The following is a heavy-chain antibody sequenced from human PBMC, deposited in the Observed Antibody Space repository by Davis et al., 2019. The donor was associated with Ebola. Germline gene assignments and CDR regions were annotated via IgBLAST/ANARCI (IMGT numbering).Heavy chain of an antibody. V-gene: IGHV5-51*01. Sequence: PGGSLRLSCKGSGYSFTSYWIGWVRQMPGKGLEWMGIIYPGDSDTRYSPSFQGQVTISADKSISTAYLQWSGLKASDTAMFYCARLGSIFFPKQPYYSGMDVWGKGTTVTVSS. CDR3: ARLGSIFFPKQPYYSGMDV. CDR2: IYPGDSDT. CDR1: GYSFTSYW. D-gene: IGHD3-3*01. J-gene: IGHJ6*04.